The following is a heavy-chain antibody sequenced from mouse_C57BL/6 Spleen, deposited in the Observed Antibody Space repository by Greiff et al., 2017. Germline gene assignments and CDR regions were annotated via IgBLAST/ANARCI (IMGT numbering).Heavy chain of an antibody. V-gene: IGHV1-9*01. Sequence: VQLQQSGAELMKPGASVKLSCKATGYTFTGYWIEWVKQRPGHGLEWIGEILPGRGSTNYNEKFKGKATFTADTSSNTAYMQLSSLTTEDSAIYYCASFYGSSYDWYFDVWGTGTTVTVAS. CDR2: ILPGRGST. J-gene: IGHJ1*03. CDR3: ASFYGSSYDWYFDV. D-gene: IGHD1-1*01. CDR1: GYTFTGYW.